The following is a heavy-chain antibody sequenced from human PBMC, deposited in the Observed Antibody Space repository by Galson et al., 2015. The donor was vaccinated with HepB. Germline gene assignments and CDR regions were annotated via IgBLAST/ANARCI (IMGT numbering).Heavy chain of an antibody. Sequence: SLRLSCAASGFTFNDYYMSWIRQSPGKGLEWVSHIGSGGDPKYYTDSVKGRFSISRDNDKNSLYLQMHTLRADDTAVYYCARAQGYYDSSGIDYWGQGTLVTVSS. D-gene: IGHD3-22*01. CDR3: ARAQGYYDSSGIDY. CDR2: IGSGGDPK. V-gene: IGHV3-11*04. CDR1: GFTFNDYY. J-gene: IGHJ4*02.